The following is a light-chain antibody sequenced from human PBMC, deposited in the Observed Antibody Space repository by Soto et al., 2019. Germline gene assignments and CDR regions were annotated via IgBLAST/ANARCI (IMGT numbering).Light chain of an antibody. Sequence: EIVLTPSPGTLALSPGEGATLSGRASQSVSRNYLAWYQQKPGQAPRHLIYGASSRATGIPDRFSGSGSGTDFTLTISRLEPEDFGVYFCQQYATSPRTFGGGTKVDIK. CDR1: QSVSRNY. CDR3: QQYATSPRT. J-gene: IGKJ4*01. V-gene: IGKV3-20*01. CDR2: GAS.